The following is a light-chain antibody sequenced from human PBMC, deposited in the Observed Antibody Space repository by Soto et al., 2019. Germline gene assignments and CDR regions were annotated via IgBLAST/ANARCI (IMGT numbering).Light chain of an antibody. CDR3: ATWTSRLSSVV. CDR1: SSNIGNEY. J-gene: IGLJ2*01. V-gene: IGLV1-51*01. Sequence: QSVLTQPPSVSAAPGQRVTISCTGSSSNIGNEYVSWYQQLPRTAPKLLLYDNNKRPAVIPDRCSGSNSGTSATLGITVHQTGDEADYYCATWTSRLSSVVFGGGTKLTVL. CDR2: DNN.